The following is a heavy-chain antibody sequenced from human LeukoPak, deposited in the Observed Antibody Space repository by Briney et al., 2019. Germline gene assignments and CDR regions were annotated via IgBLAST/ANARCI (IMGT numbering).Heavy chain of an antibody. V-gene: IGHV1-58*02. CDR1: GFTFTSSA. J-gene: IGHJ6*03. Sequence: SVKVSCKASGFTFTSSAMQWVRQARGRRLEWIGWIVVGSGNTSYAQKFQERVTITRDMSTSTAYVELSSLRSEDTAVYYCAAGFLPSDGREYYYYYMDVWGKGTTVTISS. CDR2: IVVGSGNT. CDR3: AAGFLPSDGREYYYYYMDV. D-gene: IGHD5-24*01.